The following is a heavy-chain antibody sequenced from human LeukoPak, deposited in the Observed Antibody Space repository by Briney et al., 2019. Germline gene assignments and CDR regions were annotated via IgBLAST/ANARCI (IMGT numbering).Heavy chain of an antibody. V-gene: IGHV4-39*01. CDR3: ARQISSTWGYYFDY. Sequence: SETLSLTCTVSGGSISSSNYYWGWIRQPPGKGLEWIANIYYSGNTYYNPSLKSRVTIFVETSKNQFSLNLNSVTAADTAVYYCARQISSTWGYYFDYWGQGTLVTVSS. CDR1: GGSISSSNYY. J-gene: IGHJ4*02. CDR2: IYYSGNT. D-gene: IGHD6-13*01.